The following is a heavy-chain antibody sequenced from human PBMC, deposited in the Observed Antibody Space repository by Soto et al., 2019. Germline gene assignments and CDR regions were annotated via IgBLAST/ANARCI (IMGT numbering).Heavy chain of an antibody. CDR2: IWYDGSNK. V-gene: IGHV3-33*01. D-gene: IGHD3-22*01. J-gene: IGHJ4*02. Sequence: GGSLRLSCAASGFTFSSYGMHWVRQAPGKGLEWVAVIWYDGSNKYYADSVKGRFTISRDNSKNTLYLQMNSLRAEDTAVYYCARENYYDSSGYFDYWGQGTLVTVSS. CDR1: GFTFSSYG. CDR3: ARENYYDSSGYFDY.